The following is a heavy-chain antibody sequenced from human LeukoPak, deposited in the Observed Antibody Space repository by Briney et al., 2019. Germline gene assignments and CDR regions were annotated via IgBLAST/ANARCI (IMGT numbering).Heavy chain of an antibody. CDR2: IYYSGST. V-gene: IGHV4-31*03. CDR3: ARKPVRFDSNWFDP. D-gene: IGHD3-10*01. J-gene: IGHJ5*02. CDR1: GGSISSGGYY. Sequence: PSETLSLTCTVSGGSISSGGYYWSWIRQHPGKGLEWIGYIYYSGSTYYNPSLKSRVTISVDTSKDQFSLKLSSVTAADTAVYYCARKPVRFDSNWFDPWGQGTLVTVSS.